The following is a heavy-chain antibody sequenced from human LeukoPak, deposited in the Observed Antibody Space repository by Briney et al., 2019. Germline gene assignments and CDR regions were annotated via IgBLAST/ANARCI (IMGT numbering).Heavy chain of an antibody. Sequence: GRSLRLSCAASGFTFSSYAMHWVRQAPGKGLEWVAVISYDGSNKYYADSVKGRFTISRDNSKNTLYLQMNSLRAEDTAVYYCARTPDGSADYWGQGTLVTVSS. CDR2: ISYDGSNK. D-gene: IGHD3-10*01. V-gene: IGHV3-30-3*01. J-gene: IGHJ4*02. CDR3: ARTPDGSADY. CDR1: GFTFSSYA.